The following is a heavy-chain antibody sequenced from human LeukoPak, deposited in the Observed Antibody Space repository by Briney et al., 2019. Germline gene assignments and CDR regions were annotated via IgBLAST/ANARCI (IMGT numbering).Heavy chain of an antibody. Sequence: ASVKVSCKASGYTFTGYYMHWVRQAPGQGLEWMGWINPNSGGTNYAQKFQGRVTMTRDTSISTAYMELSRLRSDDTAVYYCARTGNYGSGSYSYWGQGTLVTVSS. CDR2: INPNSGGT. V-gene: IGHV1-2*02. CDR3: ARTGNYGSGSYSY. D-gene: IGHD3-10*01. J-gene: IGHJ4*02. CDR1: GYTFTGYY.